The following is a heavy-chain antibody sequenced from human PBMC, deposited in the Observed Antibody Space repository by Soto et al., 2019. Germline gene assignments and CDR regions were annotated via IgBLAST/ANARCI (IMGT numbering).Heavy chain of an antibody. D-gene: IGHD1-26*01. CDR2: IYYSGST. J-gene: IGHJ4*02. CDR1: GGSISSYY. V-gene: IGHV4-59*08. CDR3: ARCPDSIVGARELDY. Sequence: QVQLQESGPGLVKPSETLSLTCTVSGGSISSYYWSWIRQPPGKGLEWIGNIYYSGSTNYNPSLKSRVTISVDTSKNQFSLKLSSVTAADTAVYYCARCPDSIVGARELDYWGQGTLVTVSS.